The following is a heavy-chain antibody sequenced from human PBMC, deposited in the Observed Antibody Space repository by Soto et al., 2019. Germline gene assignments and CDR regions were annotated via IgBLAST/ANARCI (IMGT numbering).Heavy chain of an antibody. CDR1: GFPFWTYS. Sequence: EVKLLESGGGLVQPGGSVRLSCAASGFPFWTYSMSWVRQAPRKGLEWVSGISGSGTATYYTDSVKGRFTVSRDNSKDTLFLQMNTLRVEDTAVYYCAKSRYSDSSGDFYDYWGQGTLVTVSS. J-gene: IGHJ4*02. D-gene: IGHD3-22*01. CDR2: ISGSGTAT. CDR3: AKSRYSDSSGDFYDY. V-gene: IGHV3-23*01.